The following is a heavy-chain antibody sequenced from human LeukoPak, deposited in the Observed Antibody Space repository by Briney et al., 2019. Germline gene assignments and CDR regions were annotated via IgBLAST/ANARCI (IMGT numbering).Heavy chain of an antibody. CDR1: GFTFTSSA. J-gene: IGHJ4*02. Sequence: SVNVSCKASGFTFTSSAVQWVRQARGQRLEWIGWIVVGSGNTNYAQKFQERVTITRDMSTSTAYMELSSLRSEDTAVYYCAKEGSSGWIPTRHFDHWGLGTLVTVSS. CDR2: IVVGSGNT. CDR3: AKEGSSGWIPTRHFDH. V-gene: IGHV1-58*01. D-gene: IGHD6-19*01.